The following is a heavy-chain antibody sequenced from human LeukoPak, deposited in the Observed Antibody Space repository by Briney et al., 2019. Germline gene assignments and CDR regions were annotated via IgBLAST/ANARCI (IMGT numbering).Heavy chain of an antibody. CDR2: FDPEDGET. V-gene: IGHV1-24*01. J-gene: IGHJ4*02. Sequence: ASVKVSCKVCGYTLPELSMHWVRQSPGKGLEWMGGFDPEDGETIYAQKFQGRVTMTEDASTDTAYMELSSLSSEDTAVYYCATHRGYYYDSSGYYGWGQGTLVTVSS. CDR1: GYTLPELS. D-gene: IGHD3-22*01. CDR3: ATHRGYYYDSSGYYG.